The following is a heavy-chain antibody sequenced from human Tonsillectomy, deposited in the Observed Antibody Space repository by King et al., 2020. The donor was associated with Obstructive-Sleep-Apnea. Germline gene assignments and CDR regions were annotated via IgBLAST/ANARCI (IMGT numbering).Heavy chain of an antibody. CDR3: AKRAAGYCSGASCYSFDY. V-gene: IGHV3-30*02. D-gene: IGHD2-15*01. J-gene: IGHJ4*02. Sequence: QLVQSGGGVVQPGRSLRLSCAASGFSFSTYGMHWVRQAPGKGLEWVAFIRYDGRDKFHADSVTGRFTISRDNSKNTLYLQMNSLRAEDTAVYYCAKRAAGYCSGASCYSFDYWGQGTLVTVSS. CDR2: IRYDGRDK. CDR1: GFSFSTYG.